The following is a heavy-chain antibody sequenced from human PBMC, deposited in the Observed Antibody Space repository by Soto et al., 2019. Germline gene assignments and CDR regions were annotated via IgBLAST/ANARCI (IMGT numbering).Heavy chain of an antibody. Sequence: QVQLVQSGAEVKKPGSSVKVSCKASGGTFSSYAISWVRQAPGQGLEWMGGIIPIFGTANYAQKFQGRVTITADESTSTAYMGLSSLRSEDTAVYYCARGYQSPVGNWFDPWGQGTLVTVSS. CDR1: GGTFSSYA. CDR3: ARGYQSPVGNWFDP. D-gene: IGHD2-2*01. J-gene: IGHJ5*02. V-gene: IGHV1-69*12. CDR2: IIPIFGTA.